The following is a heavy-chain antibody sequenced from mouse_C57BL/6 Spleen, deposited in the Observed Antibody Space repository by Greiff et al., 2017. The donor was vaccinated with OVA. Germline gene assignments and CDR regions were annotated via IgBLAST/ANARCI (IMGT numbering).Heavy chain of an antibody. J-gene: IGHJ4*01. CDR3: ARGSYDYDEAMDY. Sequence: VQLQQPGAELVKPGASVKMSCKASGYTFTSYWITWVKQRPGQGLGWIGDIYPGSGSTNYNEKFKSKATLTVDTSSSTAYMQLSSLTSEDSAVYYCARGSYDYDEAMDYWGQGTSVTVSS. CDR2: IYPGSGST. CDR1: GYTFTSYW. V-gene: IGHV1-55*01. D-gene: IGHD2-4*01.